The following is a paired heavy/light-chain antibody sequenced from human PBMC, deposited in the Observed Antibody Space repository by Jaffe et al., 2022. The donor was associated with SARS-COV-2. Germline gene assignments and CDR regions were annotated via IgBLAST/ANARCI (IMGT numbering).Light chain of an antibody. CDR2: EDT. CDR1: ALPKKY. J-gene: IGLJ3*02. CDR3: YSTDSSANHRV. Sequence: SYELTQPPSVSVSPGQTARITCSGDALPKKYAYWYQQKSGQAPVLVIYEDTKRPSGIPERFSGSSSGTMATLTISGAQVEDEADYYCYSTDSSANHRVFGGGTKLTVL. V-gene: IGLV3-10*01.
Heavy chain of an antibody. CDR3: AKDTNIVVVTAIQYFDY. CDR2: ISGSGGST. D-gene: IGHD2-21*02. CDR1: GFTFSSYA. J-gene: IGHJ4*02. Sequence: EVQLVESGGGLVQPGGSLRLSCAASGFTFSSYAMSWVRQAPGKGLEWVSAISGSGGSTYYADSVKGRFTISRDNSKNTLYLQMNSLRAEDTAVYYCAKDTNIVVVTAIQYFDYWGQGTLVTVSS. V-gene: IGHV3-23*04.